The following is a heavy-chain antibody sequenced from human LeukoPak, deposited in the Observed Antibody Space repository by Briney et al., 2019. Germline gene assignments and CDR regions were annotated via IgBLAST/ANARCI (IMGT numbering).Heavy chain of an antibody. CDR2: INEDGSKK. CDR3: ARDDPPNYDILTSYYDALDI. J-gene: IGHJ3*02. D-gene: IGHD3-9*01. CDR1: GFTFGNYW. Sequence: GGSLRLSCTASGFTFGNYWMTWVRQAPGKGLEWVANINEDGSKKYYVDSVKGRFTISRDNAKNSQYLQMNNLRAEDTAVYYCARDDPPNYDILTSYYDALDIWGQGTMVTVSS. V-gene: IGHV3-7*01.